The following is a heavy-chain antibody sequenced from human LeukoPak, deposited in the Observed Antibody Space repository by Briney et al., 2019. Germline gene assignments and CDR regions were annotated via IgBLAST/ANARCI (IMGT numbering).Heavy chain of an antibody. D-gene: IGHD2-2*01. CDR1: GYTFTGYY. CDR2: TTAYSGGT. CDR3: ARGYCSSTSCTDAEYFQH. V-gene: IGHV1-2*06. Sequence: GCCLKVSCKASGYTFTGYYMHWVRPTPGQGLPWVGRTTAYSGGTNYAQKFQGRVTMTRDTSISTAYMELSRLRSDDTAVYYCARGYCSSTSCTDAEYFQHWGQGTLVTVSS. J-gene: IGHJ1*01.